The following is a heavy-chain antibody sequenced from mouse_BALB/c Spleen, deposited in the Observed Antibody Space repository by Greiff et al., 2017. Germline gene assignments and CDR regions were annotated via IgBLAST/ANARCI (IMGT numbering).Heavy chain of an antibody. Sequence: DVKLVESGGGLVQPKGSLKLSCAASGFTFNTYAMNWVRQAPGKGLEWVARIRSKSNNYATYYADSVKDRFTISRDDSQSMLYLQMNNLKTEDTAMYYCVSLNLHYAMDYWGQGTSVTVSS. CDR3: VSLNLHYAMDY. J-gene: IGHJ4*01. V-gene: IGHV10-1*02. CDR1: GFTFNTYA. D-gene: IGHD1-3*01. CDR2: IRSKSNNYAT.